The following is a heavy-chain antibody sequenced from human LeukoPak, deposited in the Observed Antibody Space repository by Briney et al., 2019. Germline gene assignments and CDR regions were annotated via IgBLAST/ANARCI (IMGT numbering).Heavy chain of an antibody. D-gene: IGHD2-21*02. Sequence: PGGSLRLSCAASGFTFSSYAMSWVRQAPGKGLEWVSAISGSGGSTYYADPVKGRFTISRDNSKNTLYLQMNSLRAEDTAVYYCANPVGSIVVVTAQWGQGTLVTVSS. V-gene: IGHV3-23*01. CDR2: ISGSGGST. J-gene: IGHJ4*02. CDR1: GFTFSSYA. CDR3: ANPVGSIVVVTAQ.